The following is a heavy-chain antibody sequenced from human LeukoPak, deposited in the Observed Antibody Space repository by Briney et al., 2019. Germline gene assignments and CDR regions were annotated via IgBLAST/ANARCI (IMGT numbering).Heavy chain of an antibody. CDR2: INHSGST. J-gene: IGHJ3*02. Sequence: PSETLSLTCAVYGGSFSGYYWSWIRQPPGKGLEWIGEINHSGSTNYNPSLKSRVTISVDTSKNQFSLKLSSVTAADTAVYYCARGQPPRDAFDSWGQGTIVTVSS. CDR3: ARGQPPRDAFDS. D-gene: IGHD6-13*01. CDR1: GGSFSGYY. V-gene: IGHV4-34*01.